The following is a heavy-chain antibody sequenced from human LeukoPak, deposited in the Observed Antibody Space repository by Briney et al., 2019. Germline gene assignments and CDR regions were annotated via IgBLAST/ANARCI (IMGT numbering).Heavy chain of an antibody. CDR2: FDPEDGET. Sequence: ASVKVSCKVSGYTLTELSMHWVRQAPGKGLEWMGGFDPEDGETIYAQKFQGRVTMTEDTSTDTAYMELSSLRSEDTAVYYCATIALGVLWFGDSGGYNWFDPWGQGTLVTVSS. CDR1: GYTLTELS. CDR3: ATIALGVLWFGDSGGYNWFDP. J-gene: IGHJ5*02. D-gene: IGHD3-10*01. V-gene: IGHV1-24*01.